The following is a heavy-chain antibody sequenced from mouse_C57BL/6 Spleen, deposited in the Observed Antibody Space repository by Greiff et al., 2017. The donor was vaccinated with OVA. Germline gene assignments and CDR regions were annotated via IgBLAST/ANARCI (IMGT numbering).Heavy chain of an antibody. CDR3: AREDFNGLRRGFAY. D-gene: IGHD1-2*01. J-gene: IGHJ3*01. CDR1: GYTFTSYW. V-gene: IGHV1-55*01. Sequence: QVQLQQPGAELVKPGASVKMSCKASGYTFTSYWITWVKQRPGQGLEWIGDIYPGSGSTNYNEKFKSKATLTVDTSSSTAYMQLSSLTSEDSAVYDCAREDFNGLRRGFAYWGQGTLVTVSA. CDR2: IYPGSGST.